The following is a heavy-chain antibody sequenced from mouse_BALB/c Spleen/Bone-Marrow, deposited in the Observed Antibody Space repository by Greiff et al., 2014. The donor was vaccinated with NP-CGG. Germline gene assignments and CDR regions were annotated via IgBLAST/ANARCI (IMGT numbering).Heavy chain of an antibody. CDR2: ISTGGTYT. V-gene: IGHV5-6-4*01. CDR3: SRGYGNCFDY. Sequence: VQLKESGGGLVKPGGSLKLSCSASGFTFSSSIMSWVRQTPEKRLEWVATISTGGTYTYYPDSVKGRFTIPRDNAKSTLYLQMSSLKSEDTAMYYCSRGYGNCFDYWGQGTTLTVSS. D-gene: IGHD2-10*02. CDR1: GFTFSSSI. J-gene: IGHJ2*01.